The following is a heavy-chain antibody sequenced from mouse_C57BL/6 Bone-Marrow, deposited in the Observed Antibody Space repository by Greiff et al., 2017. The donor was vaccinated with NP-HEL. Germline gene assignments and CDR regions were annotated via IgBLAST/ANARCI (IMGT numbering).Heavy chain of an antibody. CDR3: ARKNDYDEGGYAMDY. CDR2: IYPGGGYT. J-gene: IGHJ4*01. V-gene: IGHV1-63*01. CDR1: GYTFTNYW. Sequence: QVQLKQSGAELVRPGPSVKMSCKASGYTFTNYWIGWAKQRPGHGLEWIGDIYPGGGYTNYNEKFKGKATLTADKSSSTAYMQFSSLTSEDSAIYYCARKNDYDEGGYAMDYWGQGTSVTVSS. D-gene: IGHD2-4*01.